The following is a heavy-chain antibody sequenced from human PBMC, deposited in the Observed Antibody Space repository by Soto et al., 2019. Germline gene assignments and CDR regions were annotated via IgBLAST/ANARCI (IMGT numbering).Heavy chain of an antibody. J-gene: IGHJ4*02. V-gene: IGHV3-11*01. CDR3: ARDPSVVTSNDY. CDR1: GFTFSDYY. D-gene: IGHD2-21*02. Sequence: GESLKISCAASGFTFSDYYMSWIRQAPGKGLEWVSYISSSGSTIYYADSVKGRFTISRDNAKNSLYLQMNSLRAEDTAVYYCARDPSVVTSNDYWGQGTLVTVSS. CDR2: ISSSGSTI.